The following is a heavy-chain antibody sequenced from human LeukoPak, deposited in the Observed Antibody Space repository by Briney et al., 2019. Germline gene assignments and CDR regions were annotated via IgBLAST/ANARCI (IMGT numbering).Heavy chain of an antibody. CDR3: ARDPRSYYDILTGYQPYYFDY. V-gene: IGHV1-2*02. CDR2: INPNSGGT. J-gene: IGHJ4*02. CDR1: GYTLTGYY. Sequence: ASVKVSCKASGYTLTGYYMHWVRQAPGQGLEWMGWINPNSGGTNYAQKFQGRVTMTRDTSISTAYMELSRLRSDDTAVYYCARDPRSYYDILTGYQPYYFDYWGQGTLVTVSS. D-gene: IGHD3-9*01.